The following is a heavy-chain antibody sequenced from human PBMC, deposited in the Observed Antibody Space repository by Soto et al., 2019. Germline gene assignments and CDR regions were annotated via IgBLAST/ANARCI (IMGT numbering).Heavy chain of an antibody. CDR1: SGSISNYY. CDR2: IYYNGDT. D-gene: IGHD5-12*01. V-gene: IGHV4-59*08. Sequence: QVQLQESGPGLVKPSETLSLTCTVSSGSISNYYWSWIRQPPGKGLEWIGYIYYNGDTNYNHSLTGRSTMSVHTSKNQFSLNLSSVTASDASVYYCARQPPATAAFDTWVQGTMVTVSS. CDR3: ARQPPATAAFDT. J-gene: IGHJ3*02.